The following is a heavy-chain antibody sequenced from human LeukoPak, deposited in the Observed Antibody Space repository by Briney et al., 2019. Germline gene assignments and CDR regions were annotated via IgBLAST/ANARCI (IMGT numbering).Heavy chain of an antibody. J-gene: IGHJ5*02. CDR1: GYTLTELS. D-gene: IGHD6-6*01. V-gene: IGHV1-24*01. CDR2: FDPEDGET. CDR3: ATASSIAARGGWFDP. Sequence: GASVKVSCKVSGYTLTELSMHWVRQAPGKGLEWMGGFDPEDGETIYAQKFQGRVTMTEDTSTDTAYMELSSLRSEDTAVYYCATASSIAARGGWFDPWGQGTLVTVSS.